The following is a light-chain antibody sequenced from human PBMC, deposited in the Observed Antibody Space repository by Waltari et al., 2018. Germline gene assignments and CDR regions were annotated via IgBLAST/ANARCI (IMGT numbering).Light chain of an antibody. CDR1: SSAVGNYNL. CDR2: DDN. CDR3: CSYAGSYTWV. V-gene: IGLV2-23*01. J-gene: IGLJ3*02. Sequence: QSALTQPASVSGSPGQSITISCTGTSSAVGNYNLVSWYQQYPGKAPKVMIYDDNRRPSGVSDRFSGSESGNTASLTISGVQAEDEADYYCCSYAGSYTWVFGGGTKLTVL.